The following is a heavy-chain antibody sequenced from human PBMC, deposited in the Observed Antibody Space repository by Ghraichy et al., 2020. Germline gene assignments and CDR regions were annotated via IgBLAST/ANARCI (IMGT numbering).Heavy chain of an antibody. CDR1: GGSISSSSYY. V-gene: IGHV4-39*01. D-gene: IGHD3-22*01. CDR2: IYYSGST. CDR3: ARHPMVIRPYFDY. J-gene: IGHJ4*02. Sequence: SQTLSLTCTVSGGSISSSSYYWGWIRQPPGKGLEWIGSIYYSGSTYYNPSLKSRVTISVDTSKNQFSLKLSSVTAADTAVYYCARHPMVIRPYFDYWGQGTLVTVSS.